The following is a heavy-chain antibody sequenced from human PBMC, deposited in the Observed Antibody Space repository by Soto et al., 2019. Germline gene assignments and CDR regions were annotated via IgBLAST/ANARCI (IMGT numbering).Heavy chain of an antibody. Sequence: SETLSLTCTVSGGSISSYYWSWIRQPPGKGLEWIGYIYYSGSTNYNPSLKSRVTISVDTSKNQFSLKLSSVTAADTAVYYCARGIQLALNWFDPWGQGTLVTVSS. J-gene: IGHJ5*02. V-gene: IGHV4-59*12. D-gene: IGHD5-18*01. CDR3: ARGIQLALNWFDP. CDR2: IYYSGST. CDR1: GGSISSYY.